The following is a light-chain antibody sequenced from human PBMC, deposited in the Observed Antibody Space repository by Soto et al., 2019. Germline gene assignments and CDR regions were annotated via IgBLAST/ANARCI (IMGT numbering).Light chain of an antibody. J-gene: IGLJ3*02. Sequence: QSALTQPACVSGSPGQSITISCTGTSSDVGGYNYVSWYQQYPGKAPKLMIYDVSNRPSGVSNRFSGSKSGNTASLTISGLQAEDEADYYCSSYTSSSAVVFGGGTKVTVL. CDR1: SSDVGGYNY. V-gene: IGLV2-14*01. CDR2: DVS. CDR3: SSYTSSSAVV.